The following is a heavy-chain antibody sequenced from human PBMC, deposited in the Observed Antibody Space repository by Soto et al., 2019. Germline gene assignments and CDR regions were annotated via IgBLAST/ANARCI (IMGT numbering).Heavy chain of an antibody. D-gene: IGHD6-19*01. V-gene: IGHV2-5*01. CDR3: AHSNQWLVQEGFDY. Sequence: QITLKESGPTLVNPTQPLTLTCTFSGFSLSTSGVGVGWIRQPPGKALEWLALIYWNDNKRYSPSLKSRLTITKDTSKNQVVLTMTNMDPVDTATYYCAHSNQWLVQEGFDYWGQGTLVTVSS. CDR1: GFSLSTSGVG. CDR2: IYWNDNK. J-gene: IGHJ4*02.